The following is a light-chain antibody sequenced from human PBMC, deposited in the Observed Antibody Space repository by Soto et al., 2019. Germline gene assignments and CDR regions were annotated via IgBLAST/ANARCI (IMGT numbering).Light chain of an antibody. J-gene: IGKJ1*01. Sequence: EIVLTQSPGTLSLSPGERATLSCSASQSVSSSYLAWYQQKPGQAPRLLIYGASSRATGIPDRFSGSGSVTDFTLTISRLEPEDLAVYYCQQYGSSPSFGQGTKVEIK. CDR2: GAS. CDR1: QSVSSSY. CDR3: QQYGSSPS. V-gene: IGKV3-20*01.